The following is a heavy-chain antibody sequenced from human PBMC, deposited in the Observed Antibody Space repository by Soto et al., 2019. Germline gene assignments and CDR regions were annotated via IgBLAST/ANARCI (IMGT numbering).Heavy chain of an antibody. CDR3: ARTYTVTTALQREMDWFDP. D-gene: IGHD4-17*01. Sequence: PSETLSLTCTVSGGSISSGGYYWSWIRQHPGKGLEWIGYIYYSGSTYYNPSLKSRVTISVDTSKNQFSLKLSSVTAADTAVNNCARTYTVTTALQREMDWFDPWGQGTLVTVSS. J-gene: IGHJ5*02. CDR1: GGSISSGGYY. CDR2: IYYSGST. V-gene: IGHV4-31*03.